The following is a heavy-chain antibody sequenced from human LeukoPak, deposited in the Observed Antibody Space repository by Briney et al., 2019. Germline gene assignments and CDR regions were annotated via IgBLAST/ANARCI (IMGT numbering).Heavy chain of an antibody. J-gene: IGHJ4*02. CDR3: ARDLYSYGFLYFDY. CDR1: GFTFSSYS. V-gene: IGHV3-7*01. Sequence: GGSLRLSCAASGFTFSSYSMNWVRQAPGKGLEWVANIKQDGSEKYYVDSVKGRFTISRDNAKTSLYLQMNSLRAEDTAVYYCARDLYSYGFLYFDYWGQGTLVTVSS. D-gene: IGHD5-18*01. CDR2: IKQDGSEK.